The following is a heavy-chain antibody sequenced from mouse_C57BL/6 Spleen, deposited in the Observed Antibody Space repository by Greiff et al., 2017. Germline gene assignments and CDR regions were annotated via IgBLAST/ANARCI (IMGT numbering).Heavy chain of an antibody. J-gene: IGHJ2*01. V-gene: IGHV1-19*01. D-gene: IGHD1-1*01. CDR3: AREGIYYYGSSYDYFDY. CDR2: INPYNGGT. CDR1: GYTFTDYY. Sequence: VQLQQSGPVLVKPGASVKMSCKASGYTFTDYYMNWVKQTHGKSLEWIGVINPYNGGTSYNQKFKGKATLTVAKSSSTAYMDLIILTSADSAVYYCAREGIYYYGSSYDYFDYWGQGTTRTVSS.